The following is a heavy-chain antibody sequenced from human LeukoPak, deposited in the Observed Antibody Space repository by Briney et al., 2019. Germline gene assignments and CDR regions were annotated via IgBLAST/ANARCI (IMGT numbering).Heavy chain of an antibody. CDR1: GFTVSSHY. D-gene: IGHD5-24*01. J-gene: IGHJ4*02. Sequence: GGSLRLSCAASGFTVSSHYMSRVRQAPGKGLEWVSVIYSGGGTYYADSVKDRFTISRDHSKNTLYLQMNSLTAEDTAVYYCARDRLWGDAYNLVDYWGQGTLVTVSS. CDR3: ARDRLWGDAYNLVDY. CDR2: IYSGGGT. V-gene: IGHV3-66*01.